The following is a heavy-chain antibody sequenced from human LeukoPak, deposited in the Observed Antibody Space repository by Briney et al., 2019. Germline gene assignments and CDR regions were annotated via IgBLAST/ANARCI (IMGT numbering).Heavy chain of an antibody. V-gene: IGHV4-59*08. J-gene: IGHJ4*02. CDR3: ARHALTTVVTPYYFDY. Sequence: YYSGSTNYHPSLKSLVTISVDTSKNQFSLKLSSVTAADTAVYYCARHALTTVVTPYYFDYWGQGTLVTVSS. D-gene: IGHD4-23*01. CDR2: YYSGST.